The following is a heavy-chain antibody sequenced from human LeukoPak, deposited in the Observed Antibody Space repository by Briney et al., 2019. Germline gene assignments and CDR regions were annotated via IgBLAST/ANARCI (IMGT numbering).Heavy chain of an antibody. CDR1: GGTFSSYA. CDR2: IIPILGTV. J-gene: IGHJ5*02. V-gene: IGHV1-69*13. Sequence: SVKVSCKASGGTFSSYAISWVRQAPGQGLEWMGGIIPILGTVRNAQRFQGRVTINADESTSAAYMELSSLRSEATAVYYCARASRGGSSGPGSYFNNWFDPWGQGTLVTVSS. CDR3: ARASRGGSSGPGSYFNNWFDP. D-gene: IGHD3-10*01.